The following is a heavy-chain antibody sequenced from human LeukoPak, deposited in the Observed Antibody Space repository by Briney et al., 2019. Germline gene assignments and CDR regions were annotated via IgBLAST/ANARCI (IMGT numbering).Heavy chain of an antibody. CDR1: GYSFTTTTYW. CDR3: ARQSRDGSKTRGYYFDY. V-gene: IGHV5-51*01. D-gene: IGHD3-10*01. J-gene: IGHJ4*02. CDR2: IYPRDSDT. Sequence: GESLKISCKASGYSFTTTTYWIGWVRQMPGKGLEWMGIIYPRDSDTRYSPSFQGQVTISADKSISTVYLQWSSLNASDTAMYYCARQSRDGSKTRGYYFDYWGQGALVTVSS.